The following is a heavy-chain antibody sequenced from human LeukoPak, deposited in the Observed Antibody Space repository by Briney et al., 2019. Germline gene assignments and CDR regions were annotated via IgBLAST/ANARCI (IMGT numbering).Heavy chain of an antibody. CDR2: IKSKTDGGTT. CDR1: GFTFSNAW. CDR3: TTDPADGFGESHSVDY. D-gene: IGHD3-10*01. V-gene: IGHV3-15*01. Sequence: PGGSLRLSCAASGFTFSNAWMSWVRKAPGKGLEWVGRIKSKTDGGTTDYAAPVKGRFTISRDDSKNTLYLQMNSLKTEDTAVYYCTTDPADGFGESHSVDYWGQGTLVTVSS. J-gene: IGHJ4*02.